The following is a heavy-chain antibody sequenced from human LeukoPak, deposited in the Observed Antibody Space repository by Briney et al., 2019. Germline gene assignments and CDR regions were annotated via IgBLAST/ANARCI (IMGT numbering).Heavy chain of an antibody. CDR1: GYTFTGYY. CDR3: ASVGGFGGLVYAFDI. J-gene: IGHJ3*02. D-gene: IGHD3-10*01. Sequence: ASVKVSCKAPGYTFTGYYMHWVRQAPGQGLEWMGWINPNSGGTNYAQKFQGRVTMTRDTSISTAYMELSRLRSDDTAVYYCASVGGFGGLVYAFDIWGQGTMVTVSS. CDR2: INPNSGGT. V-gene: IGHV1-2*02.